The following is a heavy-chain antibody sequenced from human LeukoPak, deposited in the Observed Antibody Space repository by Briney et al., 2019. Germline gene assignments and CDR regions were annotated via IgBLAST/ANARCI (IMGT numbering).Heavy chain of an antibody. J-gene: IGHJ3*02. CDR2: LSGSAVST. CDR1: GFTFSASD. V-gene: IGHV3-23*01. CDR3: AKDLRFIGGPFDI. D-gene: IGHD3-3*01. Sequence: GGSLRLSCAASGFTFSASDMNWVRQTPGKGLEWVSTLSGSAVSTYYADSVKGRFTISRDNSKNTLYLQMDSLRADDTAVYYCAKDLRFIGGPFDIWGQGTMVTVSS.